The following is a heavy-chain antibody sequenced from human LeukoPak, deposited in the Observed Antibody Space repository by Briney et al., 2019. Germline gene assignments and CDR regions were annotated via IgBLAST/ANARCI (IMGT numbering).Heavy chain of an antibody. CDR3: ARSLRDVAVLPGTVGWFDP. V-gene: IGHV3-30*02. J-gene: IGHJ5*02. Sequence: GGSLRLSCAASGFIFSSYGMHWVRQAPGKGLEWVAFIRYDGRNKYYADSVKGRFTISRDNSKNTLYLQMNSLRGEDTAVYYCARSLRDVAVLPGTVGWFDPWGQGTLVTVSS. CDR1: GFIFSSYG. CDR2: IRYDGRNK. D-gene: IGHD2-15*01.